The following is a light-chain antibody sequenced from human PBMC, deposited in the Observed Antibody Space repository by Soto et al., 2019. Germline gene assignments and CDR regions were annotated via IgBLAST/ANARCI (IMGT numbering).Light chain of an antibody. CDR2: EVS. CDR1: SSDVGGHNY. V-gene: IGLV2-14*01. J-gene: IGLJ2*01. CDR3: SSYTSSSTDVV. Sequence: QSALTQPASLSGSPGQSITISCTGTSSDVGGHNYVSWYQQHPGKAPKLIICEVSNRPSGVSNRFSGSKSGNTASLTISGLRAEDEADYYCSSYTSSSTDVVFGGGTKLTVL.